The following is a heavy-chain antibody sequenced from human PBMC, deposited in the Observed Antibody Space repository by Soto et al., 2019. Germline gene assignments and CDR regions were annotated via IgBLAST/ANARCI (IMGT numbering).Heavy chain of an antibody. J-gene: IGHJ6*02. V-gene: IGHV4-34*01. CDR2: INHSGST. CDR1: GGSFSGYY. Sequence: PSETLSLTCAVYGGSFSGYYWSWIRQPPGKGLEWIGEINHSGSTNYNPSLKSRVTISADTSKNQFSLKLSSVTAADTAVYYCARGPGGDYYYYYGMDVWGQGTTVTVSS. D-gene: IGHD2-21*02. CDR3: ARGPGGDYYYYYGMDV.